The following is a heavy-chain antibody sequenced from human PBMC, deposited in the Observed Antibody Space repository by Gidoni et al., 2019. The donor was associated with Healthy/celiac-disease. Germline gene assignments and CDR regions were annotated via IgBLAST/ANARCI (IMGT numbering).Heavy chain of an antibody. Sequence: EVQLLESGGGLVQPGGSLRLSCAASGFTFSSYAMSWVRQAPGKGLEWVSAISSSGGSTYYADSVKGRFTISRDKSKNTLFLQMNSLRAEDTAVYYCAKTAEGVVVTRGAFDIWGQGTMVTVSS. J-gene: IGHJ3*02. CDR2: ISSSGGST. CDR1: GFTFSSYA. CDR3: AKTAEGVVVTRGAFDI. D-gene: IGHD3-22*01. V-gene: IGHV3-23*01.